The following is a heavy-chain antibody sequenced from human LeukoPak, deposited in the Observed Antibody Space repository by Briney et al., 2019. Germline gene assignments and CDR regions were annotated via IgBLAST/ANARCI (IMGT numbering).Heavy chain of an antibody. D-gene: IGHD5-12*01. CDR1: GFMFRDAA. CDR3: ARDIELST. Sequence: GSLRLSCAASGFMFRDAAMTWVRQAPGKGLEWVSLIVSSGLNTYYADSVRGRFTISRDNSKNTLSLQMNSLRVEDTAIYYCARDIELSTWGLGTLVTVS. CDR2: IVSSGLNT. J-gene: IGHJ3*01. V-gene: IGHV3-23*01.